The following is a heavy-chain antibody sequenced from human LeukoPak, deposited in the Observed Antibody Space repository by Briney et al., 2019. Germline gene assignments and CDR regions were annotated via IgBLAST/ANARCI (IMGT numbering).Heavy chain of an antibody. Sequence: ASETLSLTCAVYGGSFSGYYWSWTRQPPGKELEWIGSIYHSGSTYYNPSLKSRVTISVDTSKNQFSLRLSSVTAADTAVYYCARHIGGRYYYYYMDVWGKGTTVTISS. CDR2: IYHSGST. J-gene: IGHJ6*03. D-gene: IGHD2-21*01. V-gene: IGHV4-34*01. CDR3: ARHIGGRYYYYYMDV. CDR1: GGSFSGYY.